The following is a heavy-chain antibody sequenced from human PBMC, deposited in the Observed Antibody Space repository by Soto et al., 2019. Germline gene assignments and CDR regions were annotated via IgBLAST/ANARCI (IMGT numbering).Heavy chain of an antibody. CDR2: IYHSGTT. J-gene: IGHJ5*02. V-gene: IGHV4-30-2*03. CDR3: SGRRYTYGYFGP. D-gene: IGHD5-18*01. CDR1: GGSISSGGYS. Sequence: PSETLSLTCAVSGGSISSGGYSWSWIRQPPGKGLEWIGYIYHSGTTYYNPSLKSRVAISVDTSKNLFSLKLSSVTAADTAVYYCSGRRYTYGYFGPWSQGTLVTVSS.